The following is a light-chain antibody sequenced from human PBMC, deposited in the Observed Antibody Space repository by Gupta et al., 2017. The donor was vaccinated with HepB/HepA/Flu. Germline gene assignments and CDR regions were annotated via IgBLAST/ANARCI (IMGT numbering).Light chain of an antibody. V-gene: IGKV1-33*01. CDR3: QQYDFGVT. CDR1: QDISNY. J-gene: IGKJ3*01. CDR2: DAS. Sequence: DIQMTQSPSSLSASVGDRVTITCQASQDISNYLNWYQQKPGKAPKLLIYDASKLETGVPSRFSGSGSGTDFTFTISSLQPEDIATYYCQQYDFGVTFGHGTKVDIK.